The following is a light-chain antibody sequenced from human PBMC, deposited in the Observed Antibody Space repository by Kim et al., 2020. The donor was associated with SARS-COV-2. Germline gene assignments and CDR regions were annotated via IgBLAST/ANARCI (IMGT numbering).Light chain of an antibody. CDR2: SNN. Sequence: ELTQPPSASGTPGQRVTISCSGSSSNIGSNTVNWYQQLPGTAPKLLIYSNNQRPSGVPDRFSGSKSGTSASLAISGLQSEDEADYYCAAWDDSLNGAVVLGGGTQLTVL. V-gene: IGLV1-44*01. CDR1: SSNIGSNT. J-gene: IGLJ2*01. CDR3: AAWDDSLNGAVV.